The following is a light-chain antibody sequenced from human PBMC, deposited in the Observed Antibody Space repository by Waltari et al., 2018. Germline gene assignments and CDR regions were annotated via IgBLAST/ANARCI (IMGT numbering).Light chain of an antibody. CDR1: QSLLHSNGYKY. Sequence: DIVMTQSPLSLPVAPGEPASISCRSSQSLLHSNGYKYLDWYLQKPGQSPQLLIYLGSHRASGVPDRFSGSGSGTDFSLKISRVEAEDVGIYYCMQPLQTLITFGQGTRREIK. CDR3: MQPLQTLIT. V-gene: IGKV2-28*01. CDR2: LGS. J-gene: IGKJ5*01.